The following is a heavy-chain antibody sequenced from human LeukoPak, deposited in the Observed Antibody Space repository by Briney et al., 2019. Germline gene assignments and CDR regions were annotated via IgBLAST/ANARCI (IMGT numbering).Heavy chain of an antibody. Sequence: SETLSLTCAVYGGSFSGYYWSWIRQPPGKGLEWIGEINHSGSTNYNPSLKSRVTISVDTSKNQFSLKLSSVTAADTAVYYCARGIWFDPWGQGTLVTVSS. J-gene: IGHJ5*02. CDR3: ARGIWFDP. CDR1: GGSFSGYY. V-gene: IGHV4-34*01. CDR2: INHSGST.